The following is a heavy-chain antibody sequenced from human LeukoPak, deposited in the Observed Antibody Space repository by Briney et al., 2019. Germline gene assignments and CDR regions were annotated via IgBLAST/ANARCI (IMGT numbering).Heavy chain of an antibody. D-gene: IGHD3-22*01. CDR2: ISGSGGST. CDR1: GFTFSSYA. J-gene: IGHJ3*02. Sequence: GGSLRLSCAASGFTFSSYAMSWVRQAPGKGLEWVSVISGSGGSTYSADSVKGRFTIPRDNSKNTLYLQMNSLRAEDTAVYYCASPSSGQSFDIWGQGTTVTVSS. CDR3: ASPSSGQSFDI. V-gene: IGHV3-23*01.